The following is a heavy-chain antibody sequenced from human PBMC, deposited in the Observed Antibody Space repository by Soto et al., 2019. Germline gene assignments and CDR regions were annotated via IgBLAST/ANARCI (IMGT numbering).Heavy chain of an antibody. V-gene: IGHV4-39*01. CDR1: GGSISSSSYY. Sequence: PSETLSLTCTVSGGSISSSSYYWGWILQPPGKGLEWILSIYYIGITYYNPSLKSRVTISVDTSKNQFSLKLSSVTAADTAVCYCARHIQLSSYYYYGMDVWGQGTTVTVSS. J-gene: IGHJ6*02. D-gene: IGHD5-18*01. CDR2: IYYIGIT. CDR3: ARHIQLSSYYYYGMDV.